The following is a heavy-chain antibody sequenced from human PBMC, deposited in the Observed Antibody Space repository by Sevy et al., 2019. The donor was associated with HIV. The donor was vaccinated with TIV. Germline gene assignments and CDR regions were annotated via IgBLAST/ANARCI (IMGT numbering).Heavy chain of an antibody. CDR3: ARGPPDGSYDYFDY. Sequence: GESLKISCAASEFTFSSYNMNWVRQAPGKGLEWVSSISGSSNYIYYAESVKVRFRISRDNVKDTLYLQMNSLRADDTAVYYCARGPPDGSYDYFDYWGQGTLVTVSS. J-gene: IGHJ4*02. CDR1: EFTFSSYN. V-gene: IGHV3-21*06. D-gene: IGHD1-26*01. CDR2: ISGSSNYI.